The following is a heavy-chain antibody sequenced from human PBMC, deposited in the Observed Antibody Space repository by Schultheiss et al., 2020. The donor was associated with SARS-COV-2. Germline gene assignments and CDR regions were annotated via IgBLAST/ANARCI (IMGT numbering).Heavy chain of an antibody. CDR3: AVWSGDY. V-gene: IGHV3-23*01. J-gene: IGHJ4*02. Sequence: GGSLRLSCAASGFTFSSNVMSWVRQAPGKGLEWVSAISRSGDITHYADSVKGRFTISRDSSKNTVFLEVNSLRVEDTAVYYCAVWSGDYWGQGTQVTVSS. CDR1: GFTFSSNV. D-gene: IGHD3-10*01. CDR2: ISRSGDIT.